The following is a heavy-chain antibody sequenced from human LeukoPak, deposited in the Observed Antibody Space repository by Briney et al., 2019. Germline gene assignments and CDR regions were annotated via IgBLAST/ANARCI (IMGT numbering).Heavy chain of an antibody. CDR2: IYYSGST. J-gene: IGHJ5*02. Sequence: KSSETLSLTCTVSGGSISSSYYYWGWIRQPPGKGLEWIGSIYYSGSTYYNPSLKSRVTISVDTSKNQFSLKLSSVTAADTAVYYCAGRHPLLHPVVTHPNWFDPWGQGTLVTVSS. CDR3: AGRHPLLHPVVTHPNWFDP. V-gene: IGHV4-39*01. D-gene: IGHD4-23*01. CDR1: GGSISSSYYY.